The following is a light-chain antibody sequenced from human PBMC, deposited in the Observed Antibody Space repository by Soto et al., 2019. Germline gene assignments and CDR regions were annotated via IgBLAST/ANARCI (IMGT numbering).Light chain of an antibody. CDR1: SSDVGGYNY. V-gene: IGLV2-14*03. CDR3: CSYTSDTTGV. J-gene: IGLJ1*01. Sequence: QSALTQPASVSGSPGQSIAISCTGTSSDVGGYNYVSWYQQHPGKAPKLMIYDVTTRPSGVSNRFSGSKSGNTAALTISGLQAEDEADYYCCSYTSDTTGVFGTGTKLTVL. CDR2: DVT.